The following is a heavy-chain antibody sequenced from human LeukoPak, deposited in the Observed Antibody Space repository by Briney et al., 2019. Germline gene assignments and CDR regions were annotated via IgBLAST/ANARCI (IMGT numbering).Heavy chain of an antibody. D-gene: IGHD3-22*01. CDR1: GFTFSSYA. Sequence: GGSLRLSCAASGFTFSSYAMHWVRQAPGKGLEWVAVISYDGSNKYYADSVKGRFTISRDNSKNTLYLQMNSLRAEDTAVYYCARGAYYDSSGYYWRALSAFDIWGQGTMVTVSS. CDR3: ARGAYYDSSGYYWRALSAFDI. CDR2: ISYDGSNK. V-gene: IGHV3-30*04. J-gene: IGHJ3*02.